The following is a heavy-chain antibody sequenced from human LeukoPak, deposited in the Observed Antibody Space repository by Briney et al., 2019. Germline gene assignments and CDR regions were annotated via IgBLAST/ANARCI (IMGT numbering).Heavy chain of an antibody. V-gene: IGHV6-1*01. J-gene: IGHJ4*02. CDR1: GDSVSDNSAA. D-gene: IGHD6-13*01. CDR3: AGSIAAAGSFDY. Sequence: SQTLLLTCAISGDSVSDNSAAWNWIRQSPSRGLEWLGRTYYRSRWYNDYAVSVKSRISINPDTSKNQFSLQLNSVTPEDTAVYYCAGSIAAAGSFDYWGQGTLVTVSS. CDR2: TYYRSRWYN.